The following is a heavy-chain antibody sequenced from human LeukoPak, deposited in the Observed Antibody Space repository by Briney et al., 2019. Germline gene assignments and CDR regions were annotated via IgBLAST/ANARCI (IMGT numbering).Heavy chain of an antibody. Sequence: AGSLRLSCAVSGFTFSDNWMSWVRQAPGKGLEWVANIKEDGSEKNYVDSVKGRFTISRDNAKNSLYLQMNSLRAEDTAVYYCARYFRADSGNYYRSFDYWGQGTLVTVSP. CDR2: IKEDGSEK. J-gene: IGHJ4*02. V-gene: IGHV3-7*05. CDR1: GFTFSDNW. CDR3: ARYFRADSGNYYRSFDY. D-gene: IGHD1-26*01.